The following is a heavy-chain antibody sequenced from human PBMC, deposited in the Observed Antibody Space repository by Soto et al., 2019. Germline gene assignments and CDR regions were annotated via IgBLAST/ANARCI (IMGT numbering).Heavy chain of an antibody. J-gene: IGHJ6*02. CDR2: ISDYNGNT. CDR3: AREGYYSGSGTYSPPRYYGMDV. V-gene: IGHV1-18*01. CDR1: GYTFSSYG. Sequence: QVQLVQSGAEVKKAGASVKVSCKASGYTFSSYGISWVRQAPGQGPEWMGWISDYNGNTHYAQKFQGRLIMTTDTSTSTAYMELWSLRSDDAAVYFCAREGYYSGSGTYSPPRYYGMDVWGQGTTVTVSS. D-gene: IGHD3-10*01.